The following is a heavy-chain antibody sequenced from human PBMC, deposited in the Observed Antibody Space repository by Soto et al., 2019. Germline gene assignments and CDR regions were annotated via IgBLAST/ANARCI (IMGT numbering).Heavy chain of an antibody. D-gene: IGHD3-3*01. V-gene: IGHV2-26*01. CDR3: ARTRSAYNFWSGGYDY. Sequence: QVTLKESGPVLVKPTETLTLTCTVSGFSLSNTRMGVSWIRQSPGKALEWLAHIFSNDQKSYTTSLKSRLTISKDTSKSQVVLTLTNTDSVDTATYFCARTRSAYNFWSGGYDYWGRGTLVTVSS. CDR1: GFSLSNTRMG. J-gene: IGHJ4*02. CDR2: IFSNDQK.